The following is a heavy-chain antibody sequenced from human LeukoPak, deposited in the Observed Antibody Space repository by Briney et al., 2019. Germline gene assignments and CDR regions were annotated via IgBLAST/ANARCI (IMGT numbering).Heavy chain of an antibody. CDR1: GGSISSYY. J-gene: IGHJ4*02. CDR2: IYYSGST. Sequence: PSETLSLTCTVSGGSISSYYWSWIRQPPGKGLEWIGYIYYSGSTNYNPSLKGRVTISVDTSKNQFSLKLSSVTAADTAVYYCARDRGESSSWYFGYWGQGTLVTVSS. CDR3: ARDRGESSSWYFGY. D-gene: IGHD6-13*01. V-gene: IGHV4-59*01.